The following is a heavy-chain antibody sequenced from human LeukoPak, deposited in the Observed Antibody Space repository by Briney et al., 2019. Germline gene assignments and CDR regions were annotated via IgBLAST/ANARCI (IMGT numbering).Heavy chain of an antibody. J-gene: IGHJ4*02. V-gene: IGHV3-66*01. CDR2: INTDGST. D-gene: IGHD4-11*01. CDR1: EFFVSSNF. CDR3: ARDPYSNYFDY. Sequence: GGSLRLSCAASEFFVSSNFMSWARQAPGKGLDWVSVINTDGSTYYADSVKGRFTISRDSSKNTLYLQMNSLRVEDTAVYYCARDPYSNYFDYWGQGTLVTVSS.